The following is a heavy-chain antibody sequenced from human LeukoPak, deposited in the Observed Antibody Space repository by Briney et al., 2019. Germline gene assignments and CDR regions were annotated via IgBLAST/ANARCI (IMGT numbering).Heavy chain of an antibody. CDR2: IYPGDSDT. CDR3: ARLSGVDSSGYYGNAFDI. CDR1: GYSFTSYW. V-gene: IGHV5-51*01. J-gene: IGHJ3*02. D-gene: IGHD3-22*01. Sequence: GESLQISCKGSGYSFTSYWIGWVRQMPGKGLEWMGIIYPGDSDTRYSPSFQGQVTISADKSISTAYLQWSSLKASDTAMYYCARLSGVDSSGYYGNAFDIWGQGTMVTVSS.